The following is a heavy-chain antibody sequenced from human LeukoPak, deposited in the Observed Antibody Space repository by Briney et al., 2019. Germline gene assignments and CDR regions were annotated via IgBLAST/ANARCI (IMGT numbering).Heavy chain of an antibody. CDR2: INTNTGNP. CDR3: ARTTRRIAAAGPSRYRLNRWFDP. J-gene: IGHJ5*02. D-gene: IGHD6-13*01. V-gene: IGHV7-4-1*02. Sequence: ASVKVSCKASGYTFTGYYMHWVRQAPGQGLEWMGWINTNTGNPTYAQGFTGRFVFSLDTSVSTAYLQISSLKAEDTAVYYCARTTRRIAAAGPSRYRLNRWFDPWGQGTLVTVSS. CDR1: GYTFTGYY.